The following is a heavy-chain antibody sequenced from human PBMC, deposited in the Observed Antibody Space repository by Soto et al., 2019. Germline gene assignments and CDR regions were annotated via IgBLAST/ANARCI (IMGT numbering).Heavy chain of an antibody. CDR1: GFTFTDHY. V-gene: IGHV3-11*01. CDR2: INSGGSNL. CDR3: ARDIQGAN. Sequence: QVQLVESGGGLVKPGGSLRLSCTASGFTFTDHYMTWIRQAPGKGLEWVSYINSGGSNLYYADYVRGRFTIPRDNAKNSVYMQMISLRAESTAIFYCARDIQGANWGQGTRVIVSS. J-gene: IGHJ4*02. D-gene: IGHD3-16*01.